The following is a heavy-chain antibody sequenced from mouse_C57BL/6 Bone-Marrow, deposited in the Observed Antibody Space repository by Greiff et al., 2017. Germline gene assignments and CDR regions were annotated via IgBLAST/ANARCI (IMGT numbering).Heavy chain of an antibody. Sequence: EVKLMESGGGLVQPGGSLKLSCAASGFTFSDYGMAWVRQAPRKGPEWVAFISNLAYSIYYADTVTGRFTISRENAKNTLYLEMSSLRSEDTAMYYCARQGYDGRFAYWGQGTLVTVSA. CDR3: ARQGYDGRFAY. V-gene: IGHV5-15*01. CDR2: ISNLAYSI. J-gene: IGHJ3*01. CDR1: GFTFSDYG. D-gene: IGHD2-3*01.